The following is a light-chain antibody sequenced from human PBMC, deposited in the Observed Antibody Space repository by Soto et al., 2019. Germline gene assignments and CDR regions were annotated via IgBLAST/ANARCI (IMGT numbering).Light chain of an antibody. CDR3: SSYTSSSTLDV. Sequence: QSALTQPASVSGSPGQSITISCTVTSSDVGGYNYVSWYQQPPGKAPKLMIYDVSNRPSGVSNRFSGSKAVNTASLTISGLQAEAEAEYYCSSYTSSSTLDVFGTGTKVTVL. CDR1: SSDVGGYNY. CDR2: DVS. V-gene: IGLV2-14*01. J-gene: IGLJ1*01.